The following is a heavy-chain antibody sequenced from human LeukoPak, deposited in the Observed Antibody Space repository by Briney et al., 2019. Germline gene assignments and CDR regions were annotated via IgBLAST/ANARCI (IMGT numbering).Heavy chain of an antibody. J-gene: IGHJ5*02. D-gene: IGHD5-24*01. V-gene: IGHV4-59*01. CDR1: GGSISSYY. CDR2: IYYSGST. CDR3: ARVVYKNWFDP. Sequence: SETLSLTCTVSGGSISSYYWSWIRQPPGKGLEWIGYIYYSGSTNYDPSLKSRVTISVDTSKNQFSLKLSSVTAADTAVYYCARVVYKNWFDPWGQGTLVTVSS.